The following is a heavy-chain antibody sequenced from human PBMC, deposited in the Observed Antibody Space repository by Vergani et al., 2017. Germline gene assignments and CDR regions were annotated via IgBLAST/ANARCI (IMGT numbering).Heavy chain of an antibody. CDR3: ARIDQGGSFYYYYYMDV. J-gene: IGHJ6*03. CDR2: IFSNEEK. V-gene: IGHV2-26*01. CDR1: GFSLSNARMG. D-gene: IGHD2-2*01. Sequence: QVTLKESGPVLVKPTETLTLTCTVSGFSLSNARMGVSWIRPPPGKALEWLAHIFSNEEKSYSTSLKSRLTISKDTYTSQVVLTMTNIDPVYTATYYCARIDQGGSFYYYYYMDVWGQGTTVTVSS.